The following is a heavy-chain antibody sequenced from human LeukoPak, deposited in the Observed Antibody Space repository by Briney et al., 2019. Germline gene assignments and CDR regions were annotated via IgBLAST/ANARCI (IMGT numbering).Heavy chain of an antibody. Sequence: GSLRLSCAASGFTLSSYWMSWVRQAPGKGLEWVANIKYDGSGKYYADSVKGRFTISRDDAKNSLYLEMNRLRVEDTAVYYCARDLFSGSYQEDFWGQGTLVTVSS. CDR2: IKYDGSGK. J-gene: IGHJ4*02. D-gene: IGHD1-26*01. CDR3: ARDLFSGSYQEDF. CDR1: GFTLSSYW. V-gene: IGHV3-7*01.